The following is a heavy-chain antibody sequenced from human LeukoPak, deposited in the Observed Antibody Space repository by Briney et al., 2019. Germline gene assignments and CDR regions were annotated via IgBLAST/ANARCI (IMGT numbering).Heavy chain of an antibody. J-gene: IGHJ4*02. CDR2: IYHNGRT. V-gene: IGHV4-59*01. CDR3: ARASEGIGYFDT. D-gene: IGHD3-16*01. Sequence: SETLSLTCTVSGTSFSNDYWSWVRQAPGKGLEWIGYIYHNGRTSYSPSLKSRITMSIDTSQKKFSLNVIAVTAADTAVYYCARASEGIGYFDTWGRGSLVTVSS. CDR1: GTSFSNDY.